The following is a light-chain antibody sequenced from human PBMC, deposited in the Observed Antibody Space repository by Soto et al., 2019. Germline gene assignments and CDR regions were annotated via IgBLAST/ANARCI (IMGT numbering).Light chain of an antibody. J-gene: IGKJ4*01. CDR2: GAS. V-gene: IGKV3-15*01. CDR3: QQYSSWPLT. CDR1: QSVSNN. Sequence: EIVMTQSPATLSVSPGERATLSCRASQSVSNNYLAWYQQKPGQAPRLLIYGASTRATGLPARFSGSESGTEFTLTISSLQSEDFAVYYCQQYSSWPLTFGGGTKVDIK.